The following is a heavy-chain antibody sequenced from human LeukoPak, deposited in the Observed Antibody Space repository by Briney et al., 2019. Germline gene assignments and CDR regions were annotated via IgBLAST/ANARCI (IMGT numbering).Heavy chain of an antibody. J-gene: IGHJ6*02. CDR3: ARGIGKADFGDKYYNLDV. CDR1: GGSFSGYS. CDR2: IYDNGSP. D-gene: IGHD3-16*01. Sequence: SETLSLTRAVYGGSFSGYSWTWIRQSPWKGLEWIGQIYDNGSPKYNPSLESRVTLSVETSKSHFSLRLNSATAADRAVYFCARGIGKADFGDKYYNLDVWGQGTTVTVSS. V-gene: IGHV4-34*01.